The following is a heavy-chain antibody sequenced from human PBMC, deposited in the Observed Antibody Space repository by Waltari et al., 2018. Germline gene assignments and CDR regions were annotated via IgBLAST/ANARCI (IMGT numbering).Heavy chain of an antibody. V-gene: IGHV4-59*01. J-gene: IGHJ4*02. CDR2: IFSSGSA. Sequence: QVQLQESGPGLVKPSETLSLTCIVSGGSMTSNYWSWIRQSPGRGLEWIAYIFSSGSANYNASLKSRVTISVDTSKSQFSLRLSSVTAADTAVYYCARGDYWWYGFDYWGQGTPVTVSS. CDR3: ARGDYWWYGFDY. CDR1: GGSMTSNY. D-gene: IGHD2-15*01.